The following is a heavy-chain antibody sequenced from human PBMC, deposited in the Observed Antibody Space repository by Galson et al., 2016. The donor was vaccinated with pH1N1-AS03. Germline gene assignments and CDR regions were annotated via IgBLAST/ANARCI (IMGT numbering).Heavy chain of an antibody. Sequence: SVKVSCKASGYIFTDFYVHWVRQAPGQGLEWMGWINTDSGVTNYAQKFEAWVTMTRDTSVSTAYMELYGLKSDATAVYYCARDARGPCTSATCPTTYYFGMDVWGQGTTVIVSS. CDR3: ARDARGPCTSATCPTTYYFGMDV. D-gene: IGHD2-2*01. V-gene: IGHV1-2*04. J-gene: IGHJ6*02. CDR2: INTDSGVT. CDR1: GYIFTDFY.